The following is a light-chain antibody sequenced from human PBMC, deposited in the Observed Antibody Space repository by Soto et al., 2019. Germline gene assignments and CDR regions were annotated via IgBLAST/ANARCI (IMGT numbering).Light chain of an antibody. Sequence: QSVLTQPRSVSGSPGQSVTVACTGSSSDVGAYNSVSWYQHHPGKAPKLVIYDVSKRPSGVPDRFSGSKSGNTASLTISGLQAEDEADDYCCSHAGSYTLIFGGGTKLTVL. CDR1: SSDVGAYNS. CDR3: CSHAGSYTLI. J-gene: IGLJ2*01. V-gene: IGLV2-11*01. CDR2: DVS.